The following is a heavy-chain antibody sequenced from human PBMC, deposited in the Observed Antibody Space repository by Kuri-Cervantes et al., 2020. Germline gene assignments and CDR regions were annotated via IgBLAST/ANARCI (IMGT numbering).Heavy chain of an antibody. V-gene: IGHV1-18*01. Sequence: ASVKVSCKASGYTFSSYGISWVRQAPGQGLEWMGWISAYNGNTNYAQKLQGRVTMTTDTSTSTAYMELRSLRSDDTAVYYCARSRSGWYYFDYWGQGTLVTVSS. D-gene: IGHD6-19*01. CDR2: ISAYNGNT. CDR3: ARSRSGWYYFDY. J-gene: IGHJ4*02. CDR1: GYTFSSYG.